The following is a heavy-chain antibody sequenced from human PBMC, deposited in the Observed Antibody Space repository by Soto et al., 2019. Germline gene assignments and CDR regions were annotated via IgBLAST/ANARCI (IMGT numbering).Heavy chain of an antibody. V-gene: IGHV5-51*01. Sequence: GASLKSSCKGSGYSFTSYWIGWVGHMPGKGLEWMGIIYPGDSDTSYSPSFQGQVTISADKSISTAYLQWSSLKASDTAMYYCARRAKYSSSWYYFDYWGQGTLVTVSS. CDR1: GYSFTSYW. D-gene: IGHD6-13*01. CDR2: IYPGDSDT. CDR3: ARRAKYSSSWYYFDY. J-gene: IGHJ4*02.